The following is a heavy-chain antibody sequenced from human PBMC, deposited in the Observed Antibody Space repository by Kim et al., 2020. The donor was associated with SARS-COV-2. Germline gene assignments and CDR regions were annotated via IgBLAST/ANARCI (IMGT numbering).Heavy chain of an antibody. Sequence: GRFTISRDNAKNSLYLQMNSLRDEDTAVYYCARCSKWLLPAYYYYYGMDVWGQGTTVTVSS. CDR3: ARCSKWLLPAYYYYYGMDV. J-gene: IGHJ6*02. V-gene: IGHV3-48*02. D-gene: IGHD3-22*01.